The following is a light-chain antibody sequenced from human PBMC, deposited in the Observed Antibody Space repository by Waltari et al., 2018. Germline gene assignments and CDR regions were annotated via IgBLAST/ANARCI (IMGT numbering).Light chain of an antibody. CDR3: QQRRNWPRT. CDR1: QSVSSY. CDR2: AAS. Sequence: EIVLTQSPATLSLSPGERATLSCRASQSVSSYLAWYQQKPGQAPRLLIYAASTRATGIPARFSGSGSGTDFTLTISSLGPEDFAVYYCQQRRNWPRTFGQGTKVEIK. V-gene: IGKV3-11*01. J-gene: IGKJ1*01.